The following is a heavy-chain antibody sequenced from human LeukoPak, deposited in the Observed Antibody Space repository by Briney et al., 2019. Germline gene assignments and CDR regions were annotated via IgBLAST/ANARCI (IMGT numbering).Heavy chain of an antibody. Sequence: GGSLRLSCAASGFTFSSYAMTWVRQAPGKGLEWVSAIKSGGDSTYYADSVKGRFTISRDNSKNALYLQMNSLRAEDTAVYYCVPFSLTNVPWGQGTLVTVSS. D-gene: IGHD2-2*01. V-gene: IGHV3-23*01. CDR2: IKSGGDST. CDR1: GFTFSSYA. J-gene: IGHJ5*02. CDR3: VPFSLTNVP.